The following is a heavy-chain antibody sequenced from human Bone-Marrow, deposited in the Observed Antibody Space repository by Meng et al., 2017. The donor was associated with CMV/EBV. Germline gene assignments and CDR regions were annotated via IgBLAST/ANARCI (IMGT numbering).Heavy chain of an antibody. CDR3: AKGGGELLGPDY. J-gene: IGHJ4*02. CDR1: GFTFSSYA. D-gene: IGHD1-26*01. V-gene: IGHV3-23*01. CDR2: ITNGGSGT. Sequence: GESLKISCATSGFTFSSYAMNWVRQAPGKGLEWVSSITNGGSGTYYADSVKGRFTISRDNSKNTLYLQMNSLRAEDTAVYYCAKGGGELLGPDYWGQGTRVTVSS.